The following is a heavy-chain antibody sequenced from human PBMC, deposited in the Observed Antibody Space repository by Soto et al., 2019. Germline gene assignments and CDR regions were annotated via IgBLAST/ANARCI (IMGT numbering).Heavy chain of an antibody. V-gene: IGHV3-72*01. CDR3: ARDTGGSYDY. J-gene: IGHJ4*02. D-gene: IGHD3-16*01. Sequence: GGSVRLSCAASGVSFSDYYMDWVRQVPGKGLEWVGRSRNKANSYNPEYAPSVKDRFSISRDNSKDSMYLQMNSLKTEDTAVYYCARDTGGSYDYWGQGALVTVSS. CDR1: GVSFSDYY. CDR2: SRNKANSYNP.